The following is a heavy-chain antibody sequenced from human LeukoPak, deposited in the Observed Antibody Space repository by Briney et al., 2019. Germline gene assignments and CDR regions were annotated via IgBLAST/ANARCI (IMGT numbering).Heavy chain of an antibody. V-gene: IGHV1-46*01. Sequence: ASVKVSCKASGYTFTSYYMHWVRQAPGQGLEWMGIINPSGGSTSYAQKFQGRVTMTRDTSTSTVYMELSSLRSEDTAVYYCARGPSVVVMTVRDWWFDPWGQGTLVTVSS. CDR2: INPSGGST. J-gene: IGHJ5*02. CDR1: GYTFTSYY. CDR3: ARGPSVVVMTVRDWWFDP. D-gene: IGHD3-22*01.